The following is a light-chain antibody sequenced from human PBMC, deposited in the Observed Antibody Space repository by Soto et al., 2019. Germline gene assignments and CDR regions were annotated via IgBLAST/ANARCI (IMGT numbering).Light chain of an antibody. J-gene: IGKJ1*01. CDR2: DAS. CDR3: QQYSNWRT. CDR1: QSVSSN. V-gene: IGKV3-15*01. Sequence: EIVMTQSPVTLSVSAGERATLSCRASQSVSSNLAWYKQKPGQAPRLLIYDASTRATGIPARITGSGSGTEFTLTISSLQSEDFAVYYCQQYSNWRTFGQGTKVDIK.